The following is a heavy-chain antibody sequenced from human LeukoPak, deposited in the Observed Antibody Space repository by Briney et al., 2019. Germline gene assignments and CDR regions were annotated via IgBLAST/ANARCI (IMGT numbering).Heavy chain of an antibody. CDR3: TTDYPYYCSSTTCYASEYFQH. V-gene: IGHV3-15*01. CDR1: GFTFSNAW. Sequence: GGSLRLSCAASGFTFSNAWMSWVRQAPGKGLDWVGRIKSKTDGGTTDYAAPVKGRFTISRDDSKNTLYLQMNSLKTEDTAVYYCTTDYPYYCSSTTCYASEYFQHWGQGTLVPVSS. CDR2: IKSKTDGGTT. J-gene: IGHJ1*01. D-gene: IGHD2-2*01.